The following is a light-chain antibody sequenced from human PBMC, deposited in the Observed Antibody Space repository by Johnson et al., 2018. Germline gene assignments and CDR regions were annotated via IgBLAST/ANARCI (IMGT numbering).Light chain of an antibody. Sequence: QSVLTQPPSVSAAPGQKVTISCSGSSSNIGNNYVSWYQQLPGTAPKLLIYENNKRPSGIPDRFSGSKSGTSATLGITGLQTGDEADYYCGTWDSSLSAGNVFVTETKVTVL. V-gene: IGLV1-51*02. CDR1: SSNIGNNY. CDR2: ENN. J-gene: IGLJ1*01. CDR3: GTWDSSLSAGNV.